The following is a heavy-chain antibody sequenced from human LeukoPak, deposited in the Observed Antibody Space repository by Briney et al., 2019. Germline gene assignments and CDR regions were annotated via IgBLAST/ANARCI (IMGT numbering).Heavy chain of an antibody. CDR2: IDPSDSYT. CDR1: GYSFTSYW. V-gene: IGHV5-10-1*01. D-gene: IGHD2-2*01. Sequence: GESLKISCKGSGYSFTSYWISWVRQMPGKGLEWMGRIDPSDSYTNYSPSFQGHVTISAAKSISTAYLQWSSLKASDTAMYYCASPGVPAARYYYYGMDVWGQGTTVTVSS. J-gene: IGHJ6*02. CDR3: ASPGVPAARYYYYGMDV.